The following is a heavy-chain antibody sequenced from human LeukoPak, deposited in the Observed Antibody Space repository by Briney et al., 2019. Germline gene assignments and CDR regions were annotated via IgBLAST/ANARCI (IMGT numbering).Heavy chain of an antibody. D-gene: IGHD1-26*01. CDR1: GYTLTELS. CDR2: FDPEDGET. V-gene: IGHV1-24*01. J-gene: IGHJ3*02. Sequence: EASVKVSCKVSGYTLTELSMHWVRQAPGKGLEWMGGFDPEDGETIYAQKFQGRVTMTEDTSTDTAYMELSSPRSEDTAVYYCATDRGAPSGSYFPSGAFDIWGQGTMVTVSS. CDR3: ATDRGAPSGSYFPSGAFDI.